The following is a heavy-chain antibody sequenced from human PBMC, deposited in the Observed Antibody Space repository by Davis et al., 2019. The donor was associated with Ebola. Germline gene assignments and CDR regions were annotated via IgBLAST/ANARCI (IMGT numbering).Heavy chain of an antibody. Sequence: HSQTLSLTCAISEDSVSSSGAAWIWIRQSPSRGLEWLGRTYYNSKWYKDYAVSLKSRITFNPDTSKNQFSLQLDSVTPEDTALYYCARGWLRAGMDVWGEGTTVTVSS. CDR1: EDSVSSSGAA. V-gene: IGHV6-1*01. CDR3: ARGWLRAGMDV. CDR2: TYYNSKWYK. D-gene: IGHD5-18*01. J-gene: IGHJ6*04.